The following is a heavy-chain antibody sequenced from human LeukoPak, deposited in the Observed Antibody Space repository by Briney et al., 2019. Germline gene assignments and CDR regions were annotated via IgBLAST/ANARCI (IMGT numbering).Heavy chain of an antibody. CDR3: AREGIAAPQGWFDP. CDR1: GGSISSYY. Sequence: SETLSLTCTVSGGSISSYYWSWIRQPPGKGLEWIGYIYYSGSTNYNPSLKSRVTISVDTSKNQFSLKLSSVIAADTAVYYCAREGIAAPQGWFDPWGQGTLVTVSS. D-gene: IGHD6-6*01. CDR2: IYYSGST. J-gene: IGHJ5*02. V-gene: IGHV4-59*01.